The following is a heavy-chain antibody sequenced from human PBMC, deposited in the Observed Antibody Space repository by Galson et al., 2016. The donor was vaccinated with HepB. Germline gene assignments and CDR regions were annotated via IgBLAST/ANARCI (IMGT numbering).Heavy chain of an antibody. CDR3: AREVPMTTVVIFDL. D-gene: IGHD4-23*01. CDR1: GDSVSSNSAA. V-gene: IGHV6-1*01. J-gene: IGHJ2*01. CDR2: TYYSSKWYN. Sequence: CAISGDSVSSNSAAWNWIRQSPSRGLEWLGRTYYSSKWYNDYAVSLKSRITINPDTSKNQFSLQLNSVTPEDTAVYYCAREVPMTTVVIFDLWGRGTLVTVSS.